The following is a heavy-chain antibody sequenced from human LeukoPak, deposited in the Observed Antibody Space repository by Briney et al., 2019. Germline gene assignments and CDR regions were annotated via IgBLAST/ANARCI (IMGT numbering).Heavy chain of an antibody. V-gene: IGHV1-8*01. Sequence: ASVKVSCKASGYTFTSYDINWVRQATGQGLEWMGWMNPNSGNTGYAQKVQGRVTMTRDMYTSTDYMELSSLRSEDTAIYYCARDNSVGDNAWWFDPWGQGTLVTVSS. CDR3: ARDNSVGDNAWWFDP. CDR1: GYTFTSYD. CDR2: MNPNSGNT. J-gene: IGHJ5*02. D-gene: IGHD1-26*01.